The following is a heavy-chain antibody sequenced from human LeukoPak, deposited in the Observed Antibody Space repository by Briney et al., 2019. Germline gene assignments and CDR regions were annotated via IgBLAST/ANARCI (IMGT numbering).Heavy chain of an antibody. CDR3: ARDGLDYGGNSAGWFDP. Sequence: KPSETLSLTCAVYGGSFSGYYWSWSRQPPGKGLEWIGEINHSGSTNYNPSLKSRVTISVDTSKNQFSLKLSSVTAADTAVYYCARDGLDYGGNSAGWFDPWGQGTLVTVSS. V-gene: IGHV4-34*01. J-gene: IGHJ5*02. D-gene: IGHD4-23*01. CDR1: GGSFSGYY. CDR2: INHSGST.